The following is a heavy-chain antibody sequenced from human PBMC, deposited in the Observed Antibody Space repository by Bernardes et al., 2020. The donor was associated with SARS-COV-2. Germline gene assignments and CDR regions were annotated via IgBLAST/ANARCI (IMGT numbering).Heavy chain of an antibody. CDR1: GFTFNNAW. D-gene: IGHD3-22*01. CDR3: ATVGHDSSGFYSGLLDY. CDR2: IRSKTDGEAI. Sequence: GGSLRLSCAASGFTFNNAWMSWARQAPGKGLEWVGRIRSKTDGEAIEFAAPVKGRFTISRDDSKNTAYLQMNSLKTDDTAVYYCATVGHDSSGFYSGLLDYWGQGTLVTVSS. J-gene: IGHJ4*02. V-gene: IGHV3-15*01.